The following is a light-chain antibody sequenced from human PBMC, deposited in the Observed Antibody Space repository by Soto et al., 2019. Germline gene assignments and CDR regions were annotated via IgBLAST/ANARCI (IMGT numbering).Light chain of an antibody. V-gene: IGKV4-1*01. CDR3: QQYYSTLLT. CDR2: WAS. J-gene: IGKJ4*01. CDR1: QSVLYSSNNKNY. Sequence: DIVMTQSPDSLVVSLGERATINCKSSQSVLYSSNNKNYLAWYQQKPGQPPKLLIYWASTRESGVPDRFSGSGSGTDFTLTISSVQAEDVAVYYCQQYYSTLLTFGGGTKGISN.